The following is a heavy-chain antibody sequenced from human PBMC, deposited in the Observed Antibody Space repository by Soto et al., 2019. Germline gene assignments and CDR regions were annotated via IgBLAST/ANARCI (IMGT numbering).Heavy chain of an antibody. Sequence: GASVKVSCKASGYSFTDYHIHWVRQAPGQGLEWLGRINPKSGGTSTAQKFQGWVTMTTDTSISTASMELTRLTSDDTAIYYCTRGDSTDCSNGVCSFFYNHDMDVWGQGTTVTVSS. CDR1: GYSFTDYH. CDR2: INPKSGGT. CDR3: TRGDSTDCSNGVCSFFYNHDMDV. J-gene: IGHJ6*02. V-gene: IGHV1-2*04. D-gene: IGHD2-8*01.